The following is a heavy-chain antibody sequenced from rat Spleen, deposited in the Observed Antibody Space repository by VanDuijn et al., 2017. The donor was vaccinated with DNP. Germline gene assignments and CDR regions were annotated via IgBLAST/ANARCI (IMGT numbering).Heavy chain of an antibody. CDR3: TRDISGLFDY. J-gene: IGHJ2*01. Sequence: EVQLVESGGGLVQPGRSMKLSCVASGFIFSSFPMAWVRQAPTKGLEWVATISTSGDSTYHRDSVKGRFTISRDNAKSTLYLQMNSLRSEDTATYYCTRDISGLFDYWGQGVMVTVSS. CDR1: GFIFSSFP. CDR2: ISTSGDST. V-gene: IGHV5-46*01. D-gene: IGHD1-1*01.